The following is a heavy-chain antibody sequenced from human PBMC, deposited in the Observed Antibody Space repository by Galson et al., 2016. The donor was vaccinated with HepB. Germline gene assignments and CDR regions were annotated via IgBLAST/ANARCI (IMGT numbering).Heavy chain of an antibody. V-gene: IGHV2-70*11. CDR2: IDWDDDK. Sequence: PALVKPTQTLTLTCTFSGFSLSTTGMCVSWIRQPPGKALEWLARIDWDDDKYYSTSLKTRLTISKDTSKNQVVLTMTNMDPVDTARYYCARSHRGGYEFDYWGQGTLVTVSS. CDR1: GFSLSTTGMC. CDR3: ARSHRGGYEFDY. D-gene: IGHD3-16*01. J-gene: IGHJ4*02.